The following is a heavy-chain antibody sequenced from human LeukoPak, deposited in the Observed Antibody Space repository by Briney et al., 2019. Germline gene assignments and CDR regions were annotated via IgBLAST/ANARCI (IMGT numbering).Heavy chain of an antibody. CDR2: ISAYNGNT. V-gene: IGHV1-18*01. CDR3: ARTALRRVISSYNWFDP. J-gene: IGHJ5*02. CDR1: GYTFTSYG. D-gene: IGHD3-10*01. Sequence: ASVKVSCKASGYTFTSYGISWVRQAPGQGLEWMGWISAYNGNTNYAQKLQGRVTMTTDTSTSTAYIELRSLRSDDTAVYYCARTALRRVISSYNWFDPWGQGTLVTVSS.